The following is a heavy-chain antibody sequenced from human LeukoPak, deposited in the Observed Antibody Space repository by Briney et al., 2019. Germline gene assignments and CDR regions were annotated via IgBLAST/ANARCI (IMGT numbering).Heavy chain of an antibody. J-gene: IGHJ6*02. V-gene: IGHV1-24*01. CDR1: GYTLTELS. CDR3: ATDPTSPPPYYYYGMDV. Sequence: ASVKVSCKVSGYTLTELSMHWVRQAPGKGLEWMGGFDPEDGETIYAQKFQGRVTMTEDTSTDTAYMELSSLRSEDTAVYYCATDPTSPPPYYYYGMDVWGQGTTVTVSS. CDR2: FDPEDGET.